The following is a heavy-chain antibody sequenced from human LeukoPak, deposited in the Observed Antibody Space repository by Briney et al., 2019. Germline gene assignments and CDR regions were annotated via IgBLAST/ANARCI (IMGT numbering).Heavy chain of an antibody. CDR2: IYYSGST. CDR3: AREGLWFGEFQNHDAFDI. J-gene: IGHJ3*02. Sequence: SETLSLTCTVSGGSISSYYWSWIRQPPGRGLEWIGYIYYSGSTNYNPSLKSRVTISVDTSKNQFSLKLSSVTAADTAVYYCAREGLWFGEFQNHDAFDIWGQGTMVTVSS. V-gene: IGHV4-59*01. CDR1: GGSISSYY. D-gene: IGHD3-10*01.